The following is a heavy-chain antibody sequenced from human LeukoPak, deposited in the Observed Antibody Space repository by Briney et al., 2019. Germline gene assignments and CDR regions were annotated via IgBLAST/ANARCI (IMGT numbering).Heavy chain of an antibody. Sequence: SETLSLTCIVSGGSISSSSYYWGWIRQPPGKGPEWIGSIYYSGSTYYNPSLKSRVTISVDTSKNQLSLKLSSVTAADTAVYYCARLTVWGSYRYDYWGQGTLVTVSS. CDR3: ARLTVWGSYRYDY. D-gene: IGHD3-16*02. CDR2: IYYSGST. CDR1: GGSISSSSYY. V-gene: IGHV4-39*01. J-gene: IGHJ4*02.